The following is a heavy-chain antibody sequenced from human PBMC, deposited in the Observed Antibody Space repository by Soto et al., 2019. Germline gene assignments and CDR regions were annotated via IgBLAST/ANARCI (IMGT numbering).Heavy chain of an antibody. J-gene: IGHJ6*04. Sequence: SVKVSCKASGGTFSSYAISWVRQAPGQGLEWMGGIIPIFGTSNYAQKFQGRVTITAEKSTSTAYMELSSLRSEDTAVYYCARDFRNMRAYCGGDCYSDRDVWGNGKTVNVSA. V-gene: IGHV1-69*06. CDR3: ARDFRNMRAYCGGDCYSDRDV. D-gene: IGHD2-21*02. CDR2: IIPIFGTS. CDR1: GGTFSSYA.